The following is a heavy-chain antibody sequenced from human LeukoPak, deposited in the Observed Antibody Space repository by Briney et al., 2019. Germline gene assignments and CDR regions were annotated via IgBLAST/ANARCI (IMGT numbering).Heavy chain of an antibody. V-gene: IGHV1-24*01. D-gene: IGHD3-16*02. CDR3: ATKPSYSNYEGGYYDYVWGSYRPNNWLDP. CDR1: GYTLTELS. CDR2: FDPEDGET. J-gene: IGHJ5*02. Sequence: ASVKVSCKVSGYTLTELSIHWVRQAPGKGLEWMGGFDPEDGETIYAQKFQGRVTMTEDTSTDTAYMELSSLRSEDTAVYYCATKPSYSNYEGGYYDYVWGSYRPNNWLDPWGQGTLVTVSS.